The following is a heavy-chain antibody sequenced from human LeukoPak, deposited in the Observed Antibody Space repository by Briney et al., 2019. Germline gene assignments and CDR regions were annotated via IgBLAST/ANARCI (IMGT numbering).Heavy chain of an antibody. J-gene: IGHJ4*02. CDR2: IYYSGST. CDR3: AREGSGGCYFDY. D-gene: IGHD1-26*01. Sequence: SETLSLTCTVSGGSISSYYWSWIRQPPGKGLEWIGYIYYSGSTNYNPSLKSRVTISVDTSKNQFSLKLSSVTAADTAVYYCAREGSGGCYFDYWGREPLFTVSS. V-gene: IGHV4-59*01. CDR1: GGSISSYY.